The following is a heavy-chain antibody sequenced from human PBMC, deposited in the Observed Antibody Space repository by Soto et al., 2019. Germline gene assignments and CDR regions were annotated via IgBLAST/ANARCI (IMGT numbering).Heavy chain of an antibody. CDR1: GYTFTSYG. Sequence: ASVKVSCKASGYTFTSYGISWVRQAPGQGLEWMGWISAYNGNTNYAQKLQGRVTMTTDTSTSTAYMELRSLRSDDTAVYYCARGGCSGGSCYFPYYYYMDVWGKGTTVTVSS. CDR2: ISAYNGNT. CDR3: ARGGCSGGSCYFPYYYYMDV. J-gene: IGHJ6*03. V-gene: IGHV1-18*01. D-gene: IGHD2-15*01.